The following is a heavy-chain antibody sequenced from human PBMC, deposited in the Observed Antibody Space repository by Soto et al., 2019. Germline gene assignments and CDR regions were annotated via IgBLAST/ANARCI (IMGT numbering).Heavy chain of an antibody. J-gene: IGHJ4*02. CDR2: IWYDGSNK. CDR1: GFTFSSYG. Sequence: QVQLVESGGGVVQPGRSLRLSCAASGFTFSSYGMHWVRQAPGKGLEWVAVIWYDGSNKYYADSVKGRFTISRDNSKNTLYLQMNSLRAEDTAVYYCARDCNQWLEQPDFDYWGQGTLVTVSS. V-gene: IGHV3-33*01. D-gene: IGHD6-19*01. CDR3: ARDCNQWLEQPDFDY.